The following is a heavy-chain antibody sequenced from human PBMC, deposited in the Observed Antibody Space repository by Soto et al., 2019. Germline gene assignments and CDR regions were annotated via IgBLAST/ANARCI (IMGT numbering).Heavy chain of an antibody. Sequence: SVKVSCKASGGTFSSYTTSWVRQAPGQGLEWMGRIIPILGIANYAQKFQGRVTITADKSTSTAYMELSSLRSEDTAVYYCARARGEDIVVVPAAPEYYYYYYMDVWGKGTTVTVSS. D-gene: IGHD2-2*01. V-gene: IGHV1-69*02. CDR1: GGTFSSYT. J-gene: IGHJ6*03. CDR2: IIPILGIA. CDR3: ARARGEDIVVVPAAPEYYYYYYMDV.